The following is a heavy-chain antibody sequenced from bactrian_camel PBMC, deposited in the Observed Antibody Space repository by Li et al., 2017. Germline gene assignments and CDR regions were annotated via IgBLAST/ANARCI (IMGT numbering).Heavy chain of an antibody. Sequence: QLVESGGGSVQAGGSLRLSCVASGDFYVNYCMGWFHQAPGKEREGVAALDSRGRITYADSVKGRFTVSKDNVKNTLYLQMNSLKTEDTAMYYCRRGWYGPRTTVERVVGAQGTQVTVS. D-gene: IGHD6*01. CDR1: GDFYVNYC. V-gene: IGHV3S55*01. CDR2: LDSRGRI. CDR3: RRGWYGPRTTVERVV. J-gene: IGHJ4*01.